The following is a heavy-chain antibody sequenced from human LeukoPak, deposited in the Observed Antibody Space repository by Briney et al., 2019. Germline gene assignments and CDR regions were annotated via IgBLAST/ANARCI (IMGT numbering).Heavy chain of an antibody. D-gene: IGHD3-22*01. CDR3: ARDYYDSSGYYPFYYYYYMDV. Sequence: GRSLRLSCAASGFTFSSYAMHWVRQAPGKGLEFVAAISSNWGSTYYANSVKGRFTISRDNSKNTLYLQMGSLRAEDMAVYYCARDYYDSSGYYPFYYYYYMDVWGKGSTVTVSS. V-gene: IGHV3-64*01. CDR1: GFTFSSYA. CDR2: ISSNWGST. J-gene: IGHJ6*03.